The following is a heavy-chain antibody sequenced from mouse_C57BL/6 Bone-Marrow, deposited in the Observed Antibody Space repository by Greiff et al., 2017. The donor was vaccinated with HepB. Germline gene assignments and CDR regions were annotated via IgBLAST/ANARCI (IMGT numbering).Heavy chain of an antibody. CDR1: GFSFTSYG. J-gene: IGHJ3*01. V-gene: IGHV2-9*01. Sequence: QVQLQQSGPGLVAPSQSLSITCTVSGFSFTSYGVDWVRQPPGKGLEWLGVIWGGGSTNYNSALMSRLSISKDNSKSQVYLKMNSLLTDDTAMYYCAKRGTTGSYWGQGTLVTVSA. CDR2: IWGGGST. CDR3: AKRGTTGSY. D-gene: IGHD1-1*01.